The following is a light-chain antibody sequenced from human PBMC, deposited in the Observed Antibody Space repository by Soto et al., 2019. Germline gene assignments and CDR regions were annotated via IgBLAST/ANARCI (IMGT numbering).Light chain of an antibody. J-gene: IGLJ2*01. CDR3: AAWDDSLNGVV. CDR2: SNN. CDR1: SSNLGSNT. Sequence: QSVLTQPPSASGTPGQRVTISCSGSSSNLGSNTVNWYQQLPGTAPKLLIYSNNQRPSGVPDRFSGSKSGTSASLAISGLQSEAEADYSCAAWDDSLNGVVFGGGTKLTVL. V-gene: IGLV1-44*01.